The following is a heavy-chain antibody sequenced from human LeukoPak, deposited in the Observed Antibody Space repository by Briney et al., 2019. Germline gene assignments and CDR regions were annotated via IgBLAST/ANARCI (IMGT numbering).Heavy chain of an antibody. Sequence: SETLSLTCAVYGGSFSGYYWSWIRQPPGKGLEWIGGINHSGSTNYNPSLKSRVTISVDTSKNQFSLKLSSVTAADTAVYYCARGRWSGYPFDYWGQGTLVTVSS. CDR2: INHSGST. D-gene: IGHD3-3*01. CDR1: GGSFSGYY. J-gene: IGHJ4*02. CDR3: ARGRWSGYPFDY. V-gene: IGHV4-34*01.